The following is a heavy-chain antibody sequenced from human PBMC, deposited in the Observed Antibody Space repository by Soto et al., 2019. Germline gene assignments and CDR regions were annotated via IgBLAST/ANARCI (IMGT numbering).Heavy chain of an antibody. CDR3: ARGISTSPQNWFDP. CDR1: GGSISSYY. CDR2: IYYSGST. V-gene: IGHV4-59*01. D-gene: IGHD2-2*01. J-gene: IGHJ5*02. Sequence: SETLSLTCTVSGGSISSYYWSWIRQPPGKGLEWIGYIYYSGSTNYNPSLKSRVTISVDTSKNQFSLKLSSVTAADTAVYYCARGISTSPQNWFDPWGREPWSPSPQ.